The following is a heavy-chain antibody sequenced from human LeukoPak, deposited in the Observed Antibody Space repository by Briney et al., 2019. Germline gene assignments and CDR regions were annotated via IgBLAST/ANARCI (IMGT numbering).Heavy chain of an antibody. CDR3: ARVMSGYYVVLDI. CDR2: IRSDGLET. CDR1: GLTFNNYW. V-gene: IGHV3-74*01. J-gene: IGHJ3*02. Sequence: GGSLRLSCAASGLTFNNYWMHWVRQAPGKGLVWVSRIRSDGLETSYADSVKGRFTVSRDNAKNTLYLQMNSLRAEDTAVYYCARVMSGYYVVLDIWGQGTMVTVSS. D-gene: IGHD3-3*01.